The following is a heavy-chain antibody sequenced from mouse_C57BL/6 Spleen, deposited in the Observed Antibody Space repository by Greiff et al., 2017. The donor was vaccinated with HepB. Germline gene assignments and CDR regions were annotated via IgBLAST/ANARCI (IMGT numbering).Heavy chain of an antibody. CDR1: GYTFTSYW. V-gene: IGHV1-52*01. Sequence: QVQLQQPGAELVRPGSSVKLSCKASGYTFTSYWMHWVKQRPIQGLEWIGNIDPSDSETHYNQKFKDKATLTVDKSSSTAYMQLSSLTSADSAVYYCARGDGNRAYWGQGTLVTVSA. J-gene: IGHJ3*01. CDR2: IDPSDSET. D-gene: IGHD2-3*01. CDR3: ARGDGNRAY.